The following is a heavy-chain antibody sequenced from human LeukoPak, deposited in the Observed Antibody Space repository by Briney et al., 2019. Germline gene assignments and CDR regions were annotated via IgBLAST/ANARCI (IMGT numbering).Heavy chain of an antibody. CDR1: GFTLSNAW. CDR2: IKSKTDGGTT. Sequence: GGSLRLSCAASGFTLSNAWMSWVRQAPGKGLEWVGRIKSKTDGGTTDYAAPVKGRFTISRDDSKNTLYLQMNSLETEDTAVDYCATTSWIQLWVDGYFDYWGQGTLVTVSS. CDR3: ATTSWIQLWVDGYFDY. D-gene: IGHD5-18*01. J-gene: IGHJ4*02. V-gene: IGHV3-15*01.